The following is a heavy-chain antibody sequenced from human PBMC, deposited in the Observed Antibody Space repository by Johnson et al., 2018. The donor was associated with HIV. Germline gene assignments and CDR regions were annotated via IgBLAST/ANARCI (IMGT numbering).Heavy chain of an antibody. CDR2: ISYDGSKK. D-gene: IGHD3-10*01. CDR1: GFTFHDYG. V-gene: IGHV3-30*18. Sequence: QMLLVESGGGVVRPGGSLRLSCAASGFTFHDYGMTWVRQAPGKGLEWVAVISYDGSKKYYAGSLKGRFTISRDNSKTTLYLQMNSLRAEDTAVYYCAKAPYGSGIRPGAFDIWGQGTMVTVSS. CDR3: AKAPYGSGIRPGAFDI. J-gene: IGHJ3*02.